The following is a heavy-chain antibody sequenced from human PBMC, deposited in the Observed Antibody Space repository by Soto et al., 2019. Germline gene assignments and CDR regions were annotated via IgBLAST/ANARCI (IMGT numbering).Heavy chain of an antibody. CDR1: GFTFSSYG. V-gene: IGHV3-30*18. J-gene: IGHJ4*02. Sequence: QVQLVESGGGVVQPGRSLRLSCAASGFTFSSYGMHWVSQAPGKGLEWVAVISYDGSNKYYADSVKGRFTISRDNSKNTLYLQMNSLRAEDTAVYYCAKEEWELLHLDYWGQGTLVTVSS. CDR2: ISYDGSNK. CDR3: AKEEWELLHLDY. D-gene: IGHD1-26*01.